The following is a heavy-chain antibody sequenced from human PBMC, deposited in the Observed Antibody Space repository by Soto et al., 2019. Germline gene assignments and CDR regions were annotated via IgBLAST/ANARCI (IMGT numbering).Heavy chain of an antibody. D-gene: IGHD3-3*01. CDR2: INSDGSST. CDR3: AKGGSRATYYDFWSGYYPFDY. CDR1: GFTSSNYW. J-gene: IGHJ4*02. V-gene: IGHV3-74*01. Sequence: PGGSLRLSCAASGFTSSNYWMHWVRQAPGKGLVWVSRINSDGSSTSYADSVKGRFTISRDNSKNTLYLQMNSLRAEDTAVYYCAKGGSRATYYDFWSGYYPFDYWGQGTLVTVSS.